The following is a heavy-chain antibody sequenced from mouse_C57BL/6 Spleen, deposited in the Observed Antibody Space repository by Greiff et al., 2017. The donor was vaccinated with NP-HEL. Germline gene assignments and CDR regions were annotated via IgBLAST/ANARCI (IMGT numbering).Heavy chain of an antibody. CDR2: IDPSDSYT. D-gene: IGHD1-1*01. J-gene: IGHJ3*01. Sequence: QVQLQQPGAELVMPGASVKLSCKASGYTFTSYWMHWVKQRPGQGLEWIGEIDPSDSYTNYNQKFKGKSTLTVDKSSSTAYMQHGSLTSEDSAVYYCARGGTTVGSFAYWGQGTLVTVSA. CDR3: ARGGTTVGSFAY. CDR1: GYTFTSYW. V-gene: IGHV1-69*01.